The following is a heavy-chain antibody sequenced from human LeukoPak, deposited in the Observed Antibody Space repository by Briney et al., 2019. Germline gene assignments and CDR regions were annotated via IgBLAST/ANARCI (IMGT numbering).Heavy chain of an antibody. Sequence: PGGSLRLSCAASGFTFSSYAMSWVRQAPGKGLEWVSAISGSGGSTYYADSVKGRFTISRDNSKNTVYLQMNSLRVEDTAIYFCAKDAAPGNSIWDHFDSWGQGNLVTVSS. J-gene: IGHJ4*02. CDR1: GFTFSSYA. D-gene: IGHD1-7*01. V-gene: IGHV3-23*01. CDR3: AKDAAPGNSIWDHFDS. CDR2: ISGSGGST.